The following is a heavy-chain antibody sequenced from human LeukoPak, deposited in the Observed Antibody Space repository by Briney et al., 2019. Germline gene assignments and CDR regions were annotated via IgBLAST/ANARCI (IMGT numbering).Heavy chain of an antibody. CDR3: ARDAVVVPAAITTSYYYGMDV. D-gene: IGHD2-2*01. CDR2: ISSSSSYI. J-gene: IGHJ6*02. CDR1: GFTFSSYS. V-gene: IGHV3-21*01. Sequence: PGGSLRLSCAASGFTFSSYSMNWVRQAPGKGLEWVSSISSSSSYIYYADSVKGRFTISRDNAKNSLYLQMNSLRAEDTAVYYCARDAVVVPAAITTSYYYGMDVWGRGTTVTVSS.